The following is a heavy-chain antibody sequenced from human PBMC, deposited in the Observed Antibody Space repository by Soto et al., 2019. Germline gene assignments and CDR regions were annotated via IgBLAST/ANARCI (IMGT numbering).Heavy chain of an antibody. J-gene: IGHJ3*02. CDR2: IYYSGST. CDR3: ARTYYYDSDLHDAFDI. V-gene: IGHV4-31*03. CDR1: GGSISSGGYY. Sequence: SETLSLTCTVSGGSISSGGYYWSWIRQHPGKGLEWIGYIYYSGSTYYNPSLMSRVTISVDTSKNQFCLKLRSVTAADTAVYYCARTYYYDSDLHDAFDIWGQGTMVTVSS. D-gene: IGHD3-22*01.